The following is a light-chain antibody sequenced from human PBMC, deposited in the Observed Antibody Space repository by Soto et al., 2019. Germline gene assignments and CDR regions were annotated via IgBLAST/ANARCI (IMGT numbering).Light chain of an antibody. CDR3: CSYASSSTLV. J-gene: IGLJ2*01. Sequence: QSALTQPASVSGSPGQSITISCTGTSSDVGGYNYVSWYQQHPGKAPRLVIYDVSHRPSGVSNRFSGSKSGNTASLTISGLQAEDEADYYCCSYASSSTLVFGGGTKLTVL. V-gene: IGLV2-14*01. CDR2: DVS. CDR1: SSDVGGYNY.